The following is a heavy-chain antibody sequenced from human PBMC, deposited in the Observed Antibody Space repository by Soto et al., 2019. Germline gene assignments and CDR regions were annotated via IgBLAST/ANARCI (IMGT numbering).Heavy chain of an antibody. D-gene: IGHD1-1*01. Sequence: GGSLRLSCVASGFTFSSYWMNWVRQAPGKGLEWVANINQDGNEDNLLDSVKGRFTISRDNAKNSLFLQMNSLRVDDTAVYYCARTGGGHRDFLDYWGQGALVTVSS. CDR1: GFTFSSYW. J-gene: IGHJ4*02. V-gene: IGHV3-7*01. CDR3: ARTGGGHRDFLDY. CDR2: INQDGNED.